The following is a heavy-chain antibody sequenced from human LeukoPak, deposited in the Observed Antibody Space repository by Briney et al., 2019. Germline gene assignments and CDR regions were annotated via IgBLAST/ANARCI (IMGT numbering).Heavy chain of an antibody. J-gene: IGHJ4*02. CDR1: GFTFSSFG. CDR3: ARDETTGVLHFDY. D-gene: IGHD4-11*01. Sequence: GGSLRLSCAASGFTFSSFGMHWVRQAPGKGLEWVAVIWYDGSNKYYADSVKGRFTISRDNSENTLYLRMNSLRAEDTAVYYCARDETTGVLHFDYWGQGTLVTVSS. CDR2: IWYDGSNK. V-gene: IGHV3-33*01.